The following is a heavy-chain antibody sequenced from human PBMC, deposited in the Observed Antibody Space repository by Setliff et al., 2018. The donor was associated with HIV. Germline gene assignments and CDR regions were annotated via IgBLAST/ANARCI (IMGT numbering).Heavy chain of an antibody. Sequence: PSETLSLTCTVSGGSISSRSYYWSWLRQSAGKGLEWIGRIYSNGKTDYNPSLKSRVTISEDTSKNQFSLKVNSVTAADTAMYFCARESPDGLDYWGQGSLVTVSS. CDR3: ARESPDGLDY. J-gene: IGHJ4*02. V-gene: IGHV4-61*02. CDR1: GGSISSRSYY. CDR2: IYSNGKT. D-gene: IGHD2-8*01.